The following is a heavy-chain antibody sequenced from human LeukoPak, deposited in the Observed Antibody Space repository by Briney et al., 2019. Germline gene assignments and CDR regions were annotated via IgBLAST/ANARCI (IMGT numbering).Heavy chain of an antibody. D-gene: IGHD3-3*01. J-gene: IGHJ4*02. CDR2: IRYDGSNK. V-gene: IGHV3-30*02. CDR3: AKYDFWSGYYPNTFDY. Sequence: GGSLRLSCAASGFTFSSYGMHWVRQAPGKGLEWVAFIRYDGSNKYYADSVKGRFTISRDNSKNTLYLQMNSLRAEDTAVYYCAKYDFWSGYYPNTFDYWGQGTLVTVSS. CDR1: GFTFSSYG.